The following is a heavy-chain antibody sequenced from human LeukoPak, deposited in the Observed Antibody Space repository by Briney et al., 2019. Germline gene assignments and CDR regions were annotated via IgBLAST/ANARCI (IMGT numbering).Heavy chain of an antibody. Sequence: PGGSLRLSCAASGFTFSNYWMSWVRQAPGKGLEWVANIKQDGSEKYYVDSVKGRFTIFRDNAKNSLYLQMNSLRAEDTAVCYCASDYSGRYVNYWGQGTLVTVSS. CDR2: IKQDGSEK. V-gene: IGHV3-7*01. CDR1: GFTFSNYW. D-gene: IGHD1-26*01. CDR3: ASDYSGRYVNY. J-gene: IGHJ4*02.